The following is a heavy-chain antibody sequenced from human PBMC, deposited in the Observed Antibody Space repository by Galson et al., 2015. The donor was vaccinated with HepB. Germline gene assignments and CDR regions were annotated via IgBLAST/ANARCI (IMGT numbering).Heavy chain of an antibody. CDR2: FSAYNGNT. J-gene: IGHJ4*02. Sequence: SVKVSCKASGYTFTSYGIRWARQAPGQGLEWMGWFSAYNGNTNYAQKLQGRVTMTTDTSTSTAYMEPRSLRSDDTAVYYCARDLDASSGWYYFDYWGQGTLVTVSS. D-gene: IGHD6-19*01. CDR3: ARDLDASSGWYYFDY. V-gene: IGHV1-18*04. CDR1: GYTFTSYG.